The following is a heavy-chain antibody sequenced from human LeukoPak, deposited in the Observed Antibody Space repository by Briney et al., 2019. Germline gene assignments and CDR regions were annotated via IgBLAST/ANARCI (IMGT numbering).Heavy chain of an antibody. J-gene: IGHJ6*03. CDR1: GFTFSSYG. CDR2: ISGSGGST. V-gene: IGHV3-23*01. D-gene: IGHD6-13*01. Sequence: GGTLRLSCAASGFTFSSYGMSWVRQAPGKGLEWVSAISGSGGSTYYADSVKGRFTISRDNSKNTLYLQMNSLRAEDTAVYYCARDETYSLAANYYMDVWGKGTTVTVSS. CDR3: ARDETYSLAANYYMDV.